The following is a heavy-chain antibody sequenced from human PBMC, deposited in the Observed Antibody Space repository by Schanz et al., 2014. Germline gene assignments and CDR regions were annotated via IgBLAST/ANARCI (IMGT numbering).Heavy chain of an antibody. J-gene: IGHJ4*02. Sequence: QVQVVQSGAELKKPGASVKVSCKASGYTFSSHGIHWLRQAPGQSLEWMGWISVYNHNKEYDQKFQGRVTMTTDTSTSTAYMALTDLRSDDTAVYYCARDRRFFDRDDLYYFDSWGQGTLXTVSS. D-gene: IGHD3-3*01. CDR1: GYTFSSHG. CDR2: ISVYNHNK. V-gene: IGHV1-3*01. CDR3: ARDRRFFDRDDLYYFDS.